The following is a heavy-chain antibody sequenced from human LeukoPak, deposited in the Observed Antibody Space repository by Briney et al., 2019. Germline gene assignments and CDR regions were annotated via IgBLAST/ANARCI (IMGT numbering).Heavy chain of an antibody. V-gene: IGHV3-30*02. CDR2: IRYDGSNK. D-gene: IGHD4-17*01. J-gene: IGHJ4*02. CDR3: ATLQWTVTTWY. CDR1: GFTFSSYG. Sequence: PGGSLRLSCAASGFTFSSYGMHSVRQAPGKGLEWVAFIRYDGSNKYYADSVKGRFTISRDNSKNTLYLQMNSLRAEDTAVYYCATLQWTVTTWYWGQGTLVTVSS.